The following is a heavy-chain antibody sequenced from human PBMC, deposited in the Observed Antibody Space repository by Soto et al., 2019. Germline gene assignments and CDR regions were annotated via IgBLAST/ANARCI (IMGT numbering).Heavy chain of an antibody. CDR3: ARGLVSSGWYAYFDP. D-gene: IGHD6-19*01. Sequence: QVQLQQWGAGLLRPSETLSLTCAVSSESLRGYYWTWIRQSPGKGLEWIGEISQSGFTNYNPSLESRVNMSVDTSKSQGSLHLTAVTAADTAVYYGARGLVSSGWYAYFDPWGQGTPVTVSS. CDR2: ISQSGFT. J-gene: IGHJ5*02. V-gene: IGHV4-34*01. CDR1: SESLRGYY.